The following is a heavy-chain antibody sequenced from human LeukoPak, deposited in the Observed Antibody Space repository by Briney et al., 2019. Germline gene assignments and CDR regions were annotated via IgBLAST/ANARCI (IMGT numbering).Heavy chain of an antibody. V-gene: IGHV4-59*08. CDR2: MYYSGNT. Sequence: SETLSLTCTVSGFSISSYYWSWIRQPPGKGLEWIAYMYYSGNTDYNPSLKSRVTISLDTSKNQFSLKLSSVTAADTAVYYCARHDPIVGTPDAFDIWGQGTMVTVSS. D-gene: IGHD1-26*01. CDR3: ARHDPIVGTPDAFDI. CDR1: GFSISSYY. J-gene: IGHJ3*02.